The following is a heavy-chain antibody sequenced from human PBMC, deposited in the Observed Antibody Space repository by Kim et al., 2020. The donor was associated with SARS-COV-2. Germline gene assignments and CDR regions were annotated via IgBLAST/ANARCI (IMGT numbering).Heavy chain of an antibody. V-gene: IGHV4-59*01. D-gene: IGHD5-12*01. J-gene: IGHJ4*02. Sequence: SETLSLTCTVSGGYISSYYWSWIRQPPGKGLEWIGYIYYSGSTNYNPSLKSRVTISVDTSKNQFSLKLSSVTAADTAVYYCAREGRGGYVSYWGQGTLVTVSS. CDR2: IYYSGST. CDR1: GGYISSYY. CDR3: AREGRGGYVSY.